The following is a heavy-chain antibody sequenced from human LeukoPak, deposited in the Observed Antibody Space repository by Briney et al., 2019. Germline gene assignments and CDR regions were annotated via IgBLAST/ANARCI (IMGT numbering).Heavy chain of an antibody. D-gene: IGHD3-3*01. CDR2: MNPNSGNT. V-gene: IGHV1-8*01. CDR3: ARDHPARFLEWLFTSDAFDI. CDR1: GYTFTSYD. Sequence: ASVKVSCKASGYTFTSYDINWVRQATGQGLEWMGWMNPNSGNTGYAQKFQGRVTMTRNTSISTAYMELSSLRSEDTAVYYCARDHPARFLEWLFTSDAFDIWGQGTMVTVSS. J-gene: IGHJ3*02.